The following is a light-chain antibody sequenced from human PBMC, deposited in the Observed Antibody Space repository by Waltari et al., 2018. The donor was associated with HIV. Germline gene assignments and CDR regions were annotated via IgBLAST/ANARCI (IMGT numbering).Light chain of an antibody. CDR2: SNN. J-gene: IGLJ3*02. V-gene: IGLV1-44*01. CDR1: SSNIGSNT. CDR3: QTWGPGIEV. Sequence: QSVLTQPPSASGTPGQRVTISCSGSSSNIGSNTVNWYQQLPGTAPKLLIYSNNQRPSGVPDRFSGSKSGTSASLAISGLQSEDEADYYCQTWGPGIEVFGGGTKLTVL.